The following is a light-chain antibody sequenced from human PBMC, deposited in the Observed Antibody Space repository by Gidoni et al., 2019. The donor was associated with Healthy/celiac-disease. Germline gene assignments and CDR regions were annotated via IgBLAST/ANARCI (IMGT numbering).Light chain of an antibody. CDR2: DVS. CDR1: SSPVVGYNY. J-gene: IGLJ1*01. V-gene: IGLV2-14*03. Sequence: QSALPQPASVSGPPGQPITISCTGTSSPVVGYNYVSWYQQHPGKAPKLMIYDVSNRPSGVSNRFSGSKSGNTAYLTISGLQAEDEADYYCSSYKSSSTYVFGTGTKVTVL. CDR3: SSYKSSSTYV.